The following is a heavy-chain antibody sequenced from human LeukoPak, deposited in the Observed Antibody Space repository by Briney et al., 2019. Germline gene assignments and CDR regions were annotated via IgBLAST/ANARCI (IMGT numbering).Heavy chain of an antibody. J-gene: IGHJ5*02. Sequence: KPSETLSLTCTVSGCSITSYFWTWIRQPAGKGLEWIGRIYTSGITKYNPSLKSRVTMSVDTSKNQFSLKLSSVTAADTAVYYCARGSRWFDPWGQGTLVTVSS. CDR1: GCSITSYF. CDR2: IYTSGIT. V-gene: IGHV4-4*07. CDR3: ARGSRWFDP.